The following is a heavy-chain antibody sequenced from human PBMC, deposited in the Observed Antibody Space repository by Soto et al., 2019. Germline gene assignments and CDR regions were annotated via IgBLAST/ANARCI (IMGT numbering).Heavy chain of an antibody. CDR3: ARTRTAAGHFIFDY. D-gene: IGHD6-13*01. V-gene: IGHV4-39*01. Sequence: SETLSLTCTVSGGSISSSSYYWGWIRQPPGKGLEWIGSIYYSGSTYYNPSLKSRVTISVDTSKNQFSLKLSSVTAADTAVYYCARTRTAAGHFIFDYWGQGTLVTVSS. J-gene: IGHJ4*02. CDR2: IYYSGST. CDR1: GGSISSSSYY.